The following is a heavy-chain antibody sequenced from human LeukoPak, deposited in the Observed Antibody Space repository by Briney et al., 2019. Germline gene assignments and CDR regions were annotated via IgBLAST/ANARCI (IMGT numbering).Heavy chain of an antibody. Sequence: PSETLSLTCTVSGGSISSYYWSWLRQPPGKGLEWIGYLYYSGSTNYNPSLKSPVTISVDTSKNQFSLKLSSVTAADTAVYYCARHDATPYRHVWFGELSRGNWFDPWGQGTLVTVSS. J-gene: IGHJ5*02. CDR1: GGSISSYY. D-gene: IGHD3-10*01. CDR3: ARHDATPYRHVWFGELSRGNWFDP. V-gene: IGHV4-59*08. CDR2: LYYSGST.